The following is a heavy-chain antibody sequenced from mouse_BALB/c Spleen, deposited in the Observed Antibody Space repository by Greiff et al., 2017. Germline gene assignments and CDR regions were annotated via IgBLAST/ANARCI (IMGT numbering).Heavy chain of an antibody. D-gene: IGHD3-3*01. J-gene: IGHJ4*01. V-gene: IGHV1-69*02. CDR3: TRSRGLYAMDY. CDR1: GYTFTSYW. Sequence: QGQLKQPGAELVRPGASVKLSCKASGYTFTSYWINWVKQRPGQGLEWIGNIYPSDSYTNYNQKFKDKATLTVDKSSSTAYMQLSSPTSEDSAVYYCTRSRGLYAMDYWGQGTSVTVSS. CDR2: IYPSDSYT.